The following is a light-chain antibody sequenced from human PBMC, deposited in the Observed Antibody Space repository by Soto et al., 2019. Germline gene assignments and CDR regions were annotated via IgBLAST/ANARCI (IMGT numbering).Light chain of an antibody. Sequence: QSVLTQPASVSGSPGQSITISCTGSSSDVGAYNYVSWYQQHPGRAPKLLIYEVTHRPSGVSGRFSGSKSGNTASLSISGRQAEDEAAYYCSSYASTSPVLFGGGTQLTVL. J-gene: IGLJ2*01. CDR1: SSDVGAYNY. CDR2: EVT. V-gene: IGLV2-14*01. CDR3: SSYASTSPVL.